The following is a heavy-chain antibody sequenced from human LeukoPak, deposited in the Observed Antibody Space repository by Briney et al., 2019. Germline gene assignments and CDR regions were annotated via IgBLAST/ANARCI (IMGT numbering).Heavy chain of an antibody. J-gene: IGHJ3*02. V-gene: IGHV5-51*01. CDR2: IYPAGSPT. CDR1: GYIFTGYW. Sequence: GESLNISCEGSGYIFTGYWIGWVRQVPGRGLEWVGIIYPAGSPTRYRPSFRGLVTMSGDKSINHAYLQGSGLEASDTAVYYCERRPVLAGPKGAFDIWGQGAMVSVSS. CDR3: ERRPVLAGPKGAFDI. D-gene: IGHD6-19*01.